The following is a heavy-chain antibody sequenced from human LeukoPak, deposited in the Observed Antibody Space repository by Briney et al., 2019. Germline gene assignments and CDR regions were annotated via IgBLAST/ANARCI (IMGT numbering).Heavy chain of an antibody. J-gene: IGHJ3*01. Sequence: GGSLRLSCAASGFTVSSYGMTWVRLAPGKGLEWVSAFSATDGSAQYAESVKGRFTISRDNSKNSLYLQMNSLRDDDTAVYYCAKARIAAAGTGAFDVRGQGTMVSVSS. CDR3: AKARIAAAGTGAFDV. CDR2: FSATDGSA. V-gene: IGHV3-23*01. D-gene: IGHD6-13*01. CDR1: GFTVSSYG.